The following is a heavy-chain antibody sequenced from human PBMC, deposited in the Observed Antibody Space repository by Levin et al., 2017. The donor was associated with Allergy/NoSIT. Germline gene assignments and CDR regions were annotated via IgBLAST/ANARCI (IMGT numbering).Heavy chain of an antibody. D-gene: IGHD5-12*01. CDR2: INSDGSST. V-gene: IGHV3-74*01. Sequence: GESLKISCAASGFTFSSYWMYWVRQVSGKGLVWVSRINSDGSSTTYADSVKDRFTISRDNAKNTLYLQMNSLRAEDTAVYYCTRGSREATIDYWGQGTLVTVSS. CDR1: GFTFSSYW. J-gene: IGHJ4*02. CDR3: TRGSREATIDY.